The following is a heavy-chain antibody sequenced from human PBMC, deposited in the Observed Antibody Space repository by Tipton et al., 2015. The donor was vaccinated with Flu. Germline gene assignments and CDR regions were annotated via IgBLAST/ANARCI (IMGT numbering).Heavy chain of an antibody. V-gene: IGHV4-4*02. CDR2: IYHSGST. CDR3: ARSTYHYGSGSSDY. Sequence: TLSLTCAVSGGSISSSNWWSWVRQPPGKGLEWIGEIYHSGSTNYNPSLKSRVTISVDTAKNQFSQRLSSVTAADTAVYYCARSTYHYGSGSSDYWGQGTLVTVSS. J-gene: IGHJ4*02. D-gene: IGHD3-10*01. CDR1: GGSISSSNW.